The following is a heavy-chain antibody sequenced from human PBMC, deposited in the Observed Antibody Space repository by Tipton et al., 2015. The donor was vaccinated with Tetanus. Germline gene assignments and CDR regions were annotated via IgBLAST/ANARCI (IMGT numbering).Heavy chain of an antibody. CDR1: GGSVNNRW. V-gene: IGHV4-4*08. CDR3: ARWIAVTGTDFDF. CDR2: IYDTGDA. D-gene: IGHD6-19*01. J-gene: IGHJ4*02. Sequence: TLSLTCSVSGGSVNNRWWSWIRQPPGKGLEWMGYIYDTGDAKYNPSLKSRVTMTVDTSKNQFSLKLTSVTAADTAVYYCARWIAVTGTDFDFWGQGTLVTVSS.